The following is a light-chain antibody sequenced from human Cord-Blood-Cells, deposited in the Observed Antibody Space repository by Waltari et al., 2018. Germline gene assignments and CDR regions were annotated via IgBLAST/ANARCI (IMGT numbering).Light chain of an antibody. Sequence: NFMLTQPHSVSESPGKTVTISCTRSSGSTASHYVQWYPQRPGSAPTTVIYEDNQRPSGVPDRFSGSIDSSSNSASLTISGLKTEDEADYYCQSYDSSNRVFGGGTKLTVL. CDR1: SGSTASHY. V-gene: IGLV6-57*03. CDR3: QSYDSSNRV. CDR2: EDN. J-gene: IGLJ3*02.